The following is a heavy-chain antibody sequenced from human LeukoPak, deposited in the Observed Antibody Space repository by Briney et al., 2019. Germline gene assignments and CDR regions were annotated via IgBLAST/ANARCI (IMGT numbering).Heavy chain of an antibody. CDR3: ARVAQKLERIAVAGTSEWRANWYFDL. J-gene: IGHJ2*01. V-gene: IGHV4-4*07. Sequence: PSETLSLTCTVSGGSISSYYWNWIRQPAGKGLEWVGRIYTSGSPNYNPSLKRRVTMSVDASKNHFSLKLSSVTAADTAVYYCARVAQKLERIAVAGTSEWRANWYFDLWGRGTLVTVSS. D-gene: IGHD6-19*01. CDR2: IYTSGSP. CDR1: GGSISSYY.